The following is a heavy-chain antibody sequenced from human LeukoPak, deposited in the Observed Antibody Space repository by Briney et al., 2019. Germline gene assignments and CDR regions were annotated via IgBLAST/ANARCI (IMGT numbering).Heavy chain of an antibody. CDR1: GGSISSSSYY. D-gene: IGHD2-15*01. CDR2: IYYSGST. CDR3: ARNFCTGGSCYINDD. Sequence: SETLSLTCTVSGGSISSSSYYWGWIRQPPGKGLEWIGGIYYSGSTYYNPSLKSRVTISVDTSKNQFSLKLTSVTAADSAVYYCARNFCTGGSCYINDDWGQGILVTVSS. V-gene: IGHV4-39*07. J-gene: IGHJ4*02.